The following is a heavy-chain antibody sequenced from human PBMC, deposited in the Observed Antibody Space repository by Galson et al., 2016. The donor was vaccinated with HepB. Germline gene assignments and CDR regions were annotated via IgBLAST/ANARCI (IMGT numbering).Heavy chain of an antibody. CDR2: IRSKGDGGTT. Sequence: SLRLSCAASGFPFSNAWMSWVRQAPGEGLEWVGRIRSKGDGGTTDYPAPVKGRFTISRDDSEDTLYLQMNSLKSEDTAVYYCTDGMSHWGQGTLVTVSS. CDR1: GFPFSNAW. D-gene: IGHD1-26*01. V-gene: IGHV3-15*05. CDR3: TDGMSH. J-gene: IGHJ4*02.